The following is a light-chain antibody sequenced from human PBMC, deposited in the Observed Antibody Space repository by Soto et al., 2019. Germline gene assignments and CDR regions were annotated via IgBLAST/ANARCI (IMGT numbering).Light chain of an antibody. CDR2: LNSDGSH. Sequence: QLVLTQSPSASASLGASVKLTCTLSSGHSSYAIAWHQQQPEKGPRYLMKLNSDGSHSKGDGIPDRFSGSSSGAERYLTISSLQSEDEADYYCQTWGTGIHVVFGVGTKLTVL. J-gene: IGLJ2*01. CDR1: SGHSSYA. CDR3: QTWGTGIHVV. V-gene: IGLV4-69*01.